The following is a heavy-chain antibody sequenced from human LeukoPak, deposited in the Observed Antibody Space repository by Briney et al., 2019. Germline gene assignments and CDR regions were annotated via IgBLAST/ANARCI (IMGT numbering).Heavy chain of an antibody. V-gene: IGHV3-11*01. CDR2: INSSGQTI. CDR1: GFTFSDYY. CDR3: ARAPSPNLDY. Sequence: PGGSLRLSCAASGFTFSDYYMSWIRQAPGKGLEWVSYINSSGQTIYYADSVKRRFTIARDNAKNSLYLYMSSLRVDDTAFYYCARAPSPNLDYWGQGTLVSVSS. J-gene: IGHJ4*02.